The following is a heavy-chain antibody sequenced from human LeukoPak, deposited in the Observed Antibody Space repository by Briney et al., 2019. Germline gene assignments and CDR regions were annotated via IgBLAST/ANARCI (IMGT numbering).Heavy chain of an antibody. CDR3: ARSGWYDRSDY. CDR2: ISGSGGST. Sequence: GGSLRLSCAASGFTFSSYAMSWVRQAPGKGLEWVSAISGSGGSTYYADPVKGRFTISRDNSKNTLYLQMNSLRAEDTAVYYCARSGWYDRSDYWGQGTLVTVSS. D-gene: IGHD6-19*01. J-gene: IGHJ4*02. CDR1: GFTFSSYA. V-gene: IGHV3-23*01.